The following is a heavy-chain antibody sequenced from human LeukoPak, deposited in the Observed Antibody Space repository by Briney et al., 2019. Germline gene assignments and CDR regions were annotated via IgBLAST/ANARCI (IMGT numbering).Heavy chain of an antibody. CDR1: GGSISSGGYS. Sequence: PSETLSLTYAVSGGSISSGGYSWSWIRQPPGKGLEWIGYIYHSGSTYYNPSLKSRVTISVDRSKNQFSLKLSSVTAADTAVYYCAREEYSYGYLYYWGQGTLVTVSS. CDR3: AREEYSYGYLYY. J-gene: IGHJ4*02. D-gene: IGHD5-18*01. V-gene: IGHV4-30-2*01. CDR2: IYHSGST.